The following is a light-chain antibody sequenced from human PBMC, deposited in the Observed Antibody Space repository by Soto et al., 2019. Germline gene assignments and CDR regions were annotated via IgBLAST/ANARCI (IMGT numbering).Light chain of an antibody. CDR2: EVS. CDR3: SSYTRSSIDYV. V-gene: IGLV2-14*01. J-gene: IGLJ1*01. Sequence: QSALTQPASVSGSPGQSITISCTGTSSDVGGYNYVSWYQQHPGKAPKLMIYEVSNRPSGVSNRFSGSKSGNTASLTISGLQAEDDADSNCSSYTRSSIDYVFGTGTKLTVL. CDR1: SSDVGGYNY.